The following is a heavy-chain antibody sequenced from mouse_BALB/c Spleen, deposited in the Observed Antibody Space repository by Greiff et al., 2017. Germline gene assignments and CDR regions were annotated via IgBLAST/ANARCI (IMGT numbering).Heavy chain of an antibody. Sequence: VKLMESGPGLVAPSQSLSITCTVSGFSLTSYGVHWVRQPPGKGLEWLGVIWAGGSTNYNSALMSRLSISKDNSKSQVFLKMNSLQTDDTAMYYCARAFYGNYGAYWGQGTLVTVSA. CDR2: IWAGGST. D-gene: IGHD2-10*01. CDR1: GFSLTSYG. J-gene: IGHJ3*01. CDR3: ARAFYGNYGAY. V-gene: IGHV2-9*02.